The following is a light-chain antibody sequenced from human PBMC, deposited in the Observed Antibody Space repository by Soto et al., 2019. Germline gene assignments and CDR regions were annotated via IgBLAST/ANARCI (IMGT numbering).Light chain of an antibody. CDR1: QSVSSFY. J-gene: IGKJ3*01. CDR3: QQYDDSLFT. Sequence: EIVLTQSPGTLSLSPGDRATLSCRASQSVSSFYLAWYQQRPGQAPRLLIYGASTRATGIPDRFSGSGSGTDFTLTISRLEPKDFALYYCQQYDDSLFTFGPGTKV. CDR2: GAS. V-gene: IGKV3-20*01.